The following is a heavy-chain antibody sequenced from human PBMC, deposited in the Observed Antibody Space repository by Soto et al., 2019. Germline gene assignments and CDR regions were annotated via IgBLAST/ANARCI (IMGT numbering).Heavy chain of an antibody. J-gene: IGHJ6*02. Sequence: GGSLRLSCAASGFTFSNAWMNWVRQAPGKGLEWVGRIKSKTDGGTTDYAAPVKGRFTISRDDSKNTLYLQMNSLKTEDTAVYCCTTYILLWFGSYGMDVWGQGTTVTVSS. D-gene: IGHD3-10*01. V-gene: IGHV3-15*07. CDR1: GFTFSNAW. CDR2: IKSKTDGGTT. CDR3: TTYILLWFGSYGMDV.